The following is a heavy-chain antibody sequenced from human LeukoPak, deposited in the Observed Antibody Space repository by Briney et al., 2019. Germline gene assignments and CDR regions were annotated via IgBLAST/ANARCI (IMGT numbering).Heavy chain of an antibody. Sequence: ASVKVSCKASGYTFTGYYMHWVRQAPGQGLEWMGRINPNSGGTNYAQKFQGRVTMTRDTSISTAYMGLSRLRSDDTAVYYCARSGPYCSGGSCYRSGWFDPWGQGTLVTVSS. J-gene: IGHJ5*02. CDR3: ARSGPYCSGGSCYRSGWFDP. V-gene: IGHV1-2*06. CDR2: INPNSGGT. CDR1: GYTFTGYY. D-gene: IGHD2-15*01.